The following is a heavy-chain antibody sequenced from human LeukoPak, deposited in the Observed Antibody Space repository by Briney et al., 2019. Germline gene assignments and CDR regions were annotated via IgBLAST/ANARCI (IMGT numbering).Heavy chain of an antibody. Sequence: ASVKVSCKASGYTFTNYDINWVRQATGQGLEWMGWVNPNSGNTAYAQKFQGRVTMTGDTSINTAYMELSSLRSEDTAVYYCARSSGPSAFDIWGQGTMVTVSS. CDR3: ARSSGPSAFDI. D-gene: IGHD1-26*01. J-gene: IGHJ3*02. V-gene: IGHV1-8*01. CDR2: VNPNSGNT. CDR1: GYTFTNYD.